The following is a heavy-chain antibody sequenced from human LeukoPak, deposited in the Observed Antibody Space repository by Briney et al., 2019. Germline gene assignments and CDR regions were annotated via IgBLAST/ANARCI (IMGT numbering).Heavy chain of an antibody. CDR2: IGHTGSIT. CDR1: GFTFGIYS. D-gene: IGHD3-22*01. V-gene: IGHV3-48*04. CDR3: AKERDSKDYYYGMDI. Sequence: PGGSLRLSCAGSGFTFGIYSMNWVRHAPGKGLEWVSYIGHTGSITDYADSVKGRFTISRDNAKNSLYLQMNSLRAEDTAVYYCAKERDSKDYYYGMDIWGQGTTITVSS. J-gene: IGHJ6*02.